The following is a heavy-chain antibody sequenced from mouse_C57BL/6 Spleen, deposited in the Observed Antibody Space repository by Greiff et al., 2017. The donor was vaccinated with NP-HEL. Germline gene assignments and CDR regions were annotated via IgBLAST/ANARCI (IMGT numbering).Heavy chain of an antibody. CDR1: GYAFSSSW. CDR3: ARPSYYSNFHWYFDV. Sequence: VQLQQSGPELVKPGASVKISCKASGYAFSSSWMNWVKQRPGKGLEWIGRIYPGDGDTNYNGKFKGKATLTADKSSSTAYMQLSSLTSEDSAVYFCARPSYYSNFHWYFDVWGTGTTVTVSS. J-gene: IGHJ1*03. V-gene: IGHV1-82*01. CDR2: IYPGDGDT. D-gene: IGHD2-5*01.